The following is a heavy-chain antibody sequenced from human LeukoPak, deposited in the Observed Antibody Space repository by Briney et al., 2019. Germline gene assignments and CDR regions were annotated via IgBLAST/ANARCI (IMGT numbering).Heavy chain of an antibody. D-gene: IGHD2-2*01. CDR2: INPNSGGT. Sequence: ASVKLSCKASGYTFTGYYMHWVRQAPGQGLEWMGWINPNSGGTNYAQKFQGRVTMTRDTSISTAYMELSRLRSDDTAVYYCAREAYCSSTSCYAAEYFQHWGQGTLVTVSS. J-gene: IGHJ1*01. CDR1: GYTFTGYY. V-gene: IGHV1-2*02. CDR3: AREAYCSSTSCYAAEYFQH.